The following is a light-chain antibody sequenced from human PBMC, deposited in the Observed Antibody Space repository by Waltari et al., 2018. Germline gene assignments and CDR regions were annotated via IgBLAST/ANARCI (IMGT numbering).Light chain of an antibody. J-gene: IGLJ2*01. CDR2: EVN. CDR3: SSYAGGNTYVI. CDR1: SSDVGSYNL. Sequence: QSAPTQPASVSGSPGQSITLFCTGTSSDVGSYNLFSWYQKHPGQTPKLINYEVNKWRAGASTGFAGSKSGNTASLTISGLQAEDEADYDCSSYAGGNTYVIFGGGTKLTVL. V-gene: IGLV2-23*02.